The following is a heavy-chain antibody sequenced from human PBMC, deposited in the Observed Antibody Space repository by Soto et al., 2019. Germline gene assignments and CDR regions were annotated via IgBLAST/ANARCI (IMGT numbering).Heavy chain of an antibody. CDR1: GGSFSGYY. J-gene: IGHJ3*02. Sequence: SETLSLTCAVYGGSFSGYYWSWIRQPPGKGLEWIGEINHSGSTNYNPSLKSRVTISVDTSKNQFSLKLSSVTAADTAVYYCARARITMVRGVISAFDIWGQGTMVTVSS. CDR2: INHSGST. CDR3: ARARITMVRGVISAFDI. D-gene: IGHD3-10*01. V-gene: IGHV4-34*01.